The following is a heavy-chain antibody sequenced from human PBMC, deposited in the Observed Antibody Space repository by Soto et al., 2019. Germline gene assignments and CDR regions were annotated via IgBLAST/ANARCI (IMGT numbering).Heavy chain of an antibody. CDR2: MYYTGVT. Sequence: LSLTCSVSGGSVRSGNHFWNWIRQPPGRRLEWLGYMYYTGVTNYNPSLKSRVSMSVDTSKNQFSLKLTSLTAADTAVYYCARGGEPLGYYGLDVWGQGITVTVSS. CDR1: GGSVRSGNHF. V-gene: IGHV4-61*01. J-gene: IGHJ6*02. D-gene: IGHD3-10*01. CDR3: ARGGEPLGYYGLDV.